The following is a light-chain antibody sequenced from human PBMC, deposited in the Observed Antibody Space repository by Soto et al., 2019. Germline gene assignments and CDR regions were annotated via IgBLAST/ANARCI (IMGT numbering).Light chain of an antibody. CDR1: SSDVGGYNY. J-gene: IGLJ2*01. Sequence: QSALTQPPSASGSPGQSVTISCTGTSSDVGGYNYVSWYQQDPGKAPKLIIYEVSRRPSGVPDRFSGSKSGNTASLTVSGVQAEDEADYYCSSYAGSNVVFGGGTKLTVL. CDR3: SSYAGSNVV. V-gene: IGLV2-8*01. CDR2: EVS.